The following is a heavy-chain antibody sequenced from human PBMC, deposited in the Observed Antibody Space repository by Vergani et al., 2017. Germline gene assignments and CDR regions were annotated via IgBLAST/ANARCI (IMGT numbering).Heavy chain of an antibody. CDR1: GLTFSSYS. CDR2: ITNSSSYV. CDR3: ARDGSYDSRGLVDY. J-gene: IGHJ4*02. V-gene: IGHV3-21*01. Sequence: EVQLVESGGGLVKPGGSLRLSCAASGLTFSSYSMNWVRQAPGKGLEGVASITNSSSYVYYAESVKGRFTISRDNAKNSLYLQMNSLRAEDTAVYYCARDGSYDSRGLVDYWGQGTLVTVSS. D-gene: IGHD3-22*01.